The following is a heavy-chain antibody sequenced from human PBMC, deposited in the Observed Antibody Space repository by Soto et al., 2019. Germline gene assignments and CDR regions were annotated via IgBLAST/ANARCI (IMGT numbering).Heavy chain of an antibody. CDR1: GFTFSDYY. Sequence: GGSLRLSCAASGFTFSDYYMSWIRQAPGKGLEWVSYISSSGSTIYYADSVKGRFTISRDNAKNSLYLQMNSLRAEDTAVYYCAREEIAVADYGMDVWGQGTTVTVSS. J-gene: IGHJ6*02. D-gene: IGHD6-19*01. CDR2: ISSSGSTI. CDR3: AREEIAVADYGMDV. V-gene: IGHV3-11*01.